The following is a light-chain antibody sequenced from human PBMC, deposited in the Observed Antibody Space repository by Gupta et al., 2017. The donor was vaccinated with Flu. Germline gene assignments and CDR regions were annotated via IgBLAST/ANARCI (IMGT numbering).Light chain of an antibody. J-gene: IGKJ1*01. CDR2: QVS. Sequence: DVVMTQSPLSLPVTLGQPASISCRSSQGLVYSDGNTYLHWFQQRPGQSPRRLIYQVSYRDSGVPDRFSGSGSGTNFTLKISIVDAEDVGIYCCKQGEHCPWAFGQGTRVEIK. CDR3: KQGEHCPWA. V-gene: IGKV2-30*01. CDR1: QGLVYSDGNTY.